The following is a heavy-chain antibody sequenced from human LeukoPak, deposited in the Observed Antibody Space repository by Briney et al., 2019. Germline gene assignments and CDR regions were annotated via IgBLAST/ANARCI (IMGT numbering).Heavy chain of an antibody. V-gene: IGHV3-48*03. J-gene: IGHJ3*02. CDR2: ISSSGTTM. CDR1: GFTFSNYE. Sequence: GGSLRLSCAASGFTFSNYEMDWVRQAPGKGLEWVSYISSSGTTMYADSVKGRFTISRDNAKNSLFLQMSSLRAEDTAVYYCAKELTPNSESGGFDAFEIWGQGTMVTVSS. CDR3: AKELTPNSESGGFDAFEI. D-gene: IGHD2-15*01.